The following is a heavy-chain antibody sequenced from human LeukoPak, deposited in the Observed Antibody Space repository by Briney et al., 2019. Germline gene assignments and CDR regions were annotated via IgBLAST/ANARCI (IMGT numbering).Heavy chain of an antibody. D-gene: IGHD6-6*01. J-gene: IGHJ6*02. V-gene: IGHV5-51*01. CDR3: ARHEYSMSPHGTDV. Sequence: GESLTISCKAYGYSFFSNYWIAWVRQMPGKGLEWMGIIYPGDSDTRYSPSFQGQVTISADKSVSTAYLQWNSLKASDTAMYYCARHEYSMSPHGTDVWGQGTTVTVSS. CDR2: IYPGDSDT. CDR1: GYSFFSNYW.